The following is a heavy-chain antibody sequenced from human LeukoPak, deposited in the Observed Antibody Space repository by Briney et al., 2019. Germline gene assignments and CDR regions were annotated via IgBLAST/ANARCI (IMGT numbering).Heavy chain of an antibody. CDR3: AHRRYDYVWGSYQFDY. J-gene: IGHJ4*02. CDR2: IYWNDDK. CDR1: GFSLSTSGVG. Sequence: ESGPTLVNPTQTITLTCTFSGFSLSTSGVGVGWIRQPPGKALEWLALIYWNDDKRYSPSLKSRLTITKDTSKNQVVLTMTNMDPVDTATYYCAHRRYDYVWGSYQFDYWGQGTLVTVSS. V-gene: IGHV2-5*01. D-gene: IGHD3-16*01.